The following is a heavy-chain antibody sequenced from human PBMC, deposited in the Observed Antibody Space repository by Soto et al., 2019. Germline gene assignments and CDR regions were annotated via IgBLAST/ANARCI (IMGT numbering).Heavy chain of an antibody. CDR3: ARATTEAFLEDAFDI. Sequence: ASVKVSCKASAYTFTSNTIHWVRQAPGQRLEYMGWISAGNGNTKYAQRFQGRVTIARDTSASTAYMELSSLRSEDTAVYYCARATTEAFLEDAFDIWGQGTMVTVSS. V-gene: IGHV1-3*01. CDR1: AYTFTSNT. J-gene: IGHJ3*02. CDR2: ISAGNGNT. D-gene: IGHD4-17*01.